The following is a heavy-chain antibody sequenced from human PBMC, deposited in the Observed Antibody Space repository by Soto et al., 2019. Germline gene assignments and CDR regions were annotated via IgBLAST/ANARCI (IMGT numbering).Heavy chain of an antibody. Sequence: ASVKDSCNASVYTFTSYYMHWVRQAPGQGLEWMGIINPSGGSTSYAQKFQGRVTMTRDMSTSTVYMELSSLRSEDTAVYYCAVVVITRGAFDIWGQGTMVTVS. CDR3: AVVVITRGAFDI. J-gene: IGHJ3*02. CDR1: VYTFTSYY. D-gene: IGHD3-22*01. CDR2: INPSGGST. V-gene: IGHV1-46*01.